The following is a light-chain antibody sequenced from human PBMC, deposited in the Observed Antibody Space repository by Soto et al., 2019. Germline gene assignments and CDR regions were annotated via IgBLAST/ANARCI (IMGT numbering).Light chain of an antibody. J-gene: IGLJ1*01. CDR2: EVS. CDR3: TSYTGSSLFV. V-gene: IGLV2-14*03. Sequence: QSVLTQPASVSGSPGQSITISCTGTSSDVGGYNYVSWYQQHPGKAPKLMIYEVSNRPAGLSDRFSGSKSGNTASLIISGLQAEDEADYYCTSYTGSSLFVFGTGTKVTVL. CDR1: SSDVGGYNY.